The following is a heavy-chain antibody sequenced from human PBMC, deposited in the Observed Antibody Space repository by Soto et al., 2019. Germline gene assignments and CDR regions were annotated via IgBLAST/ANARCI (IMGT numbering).Heavy chain of an antibody. Sequence: GASVKVSCKASGYTFTGYAMHWVRQAPGQRLEWMGWINAGNGNTKYSQKFQGRVTMTRDTSTSTVYMELSSLRSEDTAVYYCAREGDDILTGYYQFDYWGQGTLVTVSS. D-gene: IGHD3-9*01. CDR1: GYTFTGYA. V-gene: IGHV1-3*01. J-gene: IGHJ4*02. CDR3: AREGDDILTGYYQFDY. CDR2: INAGNGNT.